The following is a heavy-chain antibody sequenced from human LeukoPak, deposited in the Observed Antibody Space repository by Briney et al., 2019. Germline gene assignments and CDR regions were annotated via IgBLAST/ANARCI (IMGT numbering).Heavy chain of an antibody. J-gene: IGHJ4*02. CDR2: MNPNSGNT. Sequence: ASVKVSCKASGYTFTSYDINWVRQATGQGLEWMGWMNPNSGNTGYAQKLQGRVTITRNTSISTAYMELGSLRSEDTAVYYCARESSYGYFIDYWGQGTLVTVSS. CDR1: GYTFTSYD. V-gene: IGHV1-8*03. CDR3: ARESSYGYFIDY. D-gene: IGHD5-18*01.